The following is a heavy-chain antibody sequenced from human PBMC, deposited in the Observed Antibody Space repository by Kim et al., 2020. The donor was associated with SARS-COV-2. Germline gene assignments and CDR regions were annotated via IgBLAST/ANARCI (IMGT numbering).Heavy chain of an antibody. J-gene: IGHJ4*02. CDR3: ARGYRSIAVPLDY. V-gene: IGHV1-69*01. D-gene: IGHD6-6*01. Sequence: YAKKFQGRVTINAEESTSTAYMELSSLRSEDTAVYYWARGYRSIAVPLDYWGQGTLVTVSS.